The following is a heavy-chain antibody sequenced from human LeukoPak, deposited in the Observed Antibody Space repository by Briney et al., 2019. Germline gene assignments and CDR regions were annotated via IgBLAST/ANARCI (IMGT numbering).Heavy chain of an antibody. CDR3: TTVWGYYDSSGYSSLCDY. CDR2: IKSKTDGGTT. CDR1: GFTFSNAW. D-gene: IGHD3-22*01. Sequence: GGSLRLSCAASGFTFSNAWMSWVRQAPGKGLEWVGRIKSKTDGGTTDYAAPVKGRFTISRDDSKNTLYLQMNSLKTEDTAVYYCTTVWGYYDSSGYSSLCDYWGQGTLVTVSS. V-gene: IGHV3-15*01. J-gene: IGHJ4*02.